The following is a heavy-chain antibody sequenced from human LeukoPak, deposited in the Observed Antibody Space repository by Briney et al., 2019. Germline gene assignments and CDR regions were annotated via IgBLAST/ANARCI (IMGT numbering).Heavy chain of an antibody. CDR2: ISSSSSTI. Sequence: PGGSLRLSCAASGFTFSSYSMNWVRQAPGKGLEWVSYISSSSSTIYYADSVKGRFTISRDNAKNSLYLQMNSLRAEDTAVYYCARGGKNDYAGYWGQGTLVTVSS. J-gene: IGHJ4*02. CDR3: ARGGKNDYAGY. D-gene: IGHD4-23*01. V-gene: IGHV3-48*04. CDR1: GFTFSSYS.